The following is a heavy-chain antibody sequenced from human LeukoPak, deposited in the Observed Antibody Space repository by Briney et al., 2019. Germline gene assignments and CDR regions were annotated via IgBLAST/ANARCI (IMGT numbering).Heavy chain of an antibody. J-gene: IGHJ4*02. Sequence: GGSLRLSCAASGVTFSDYSMNWVRQAPGKGLEWVSSITSSGTYIYYADSVKGRFTISRDNAKNSLYLQMNSLRAEDTAVYYRARDRANIVVVSASEYWGQGTLVTVSS. CDR1: GVTFSDYS. CDR2: ITSSGTYI. CDR3: ARDRANIVVVSASEY. V-gene: IGHV3-21*01. D-gene: IGHD2-21*01.